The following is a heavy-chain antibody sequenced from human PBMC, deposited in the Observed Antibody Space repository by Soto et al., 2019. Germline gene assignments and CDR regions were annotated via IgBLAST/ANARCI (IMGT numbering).Heavy chain of an antibody. CDR1: GFTFSSYA. CDR2: ISGSGGST. J-gene: IGHJ4*02. D-gene: IGHD6-6*01. CDR3: AKKGFSRTARTSPCYFDY. V-gene: IGHV3-23*01. Sequence: GGSLRLSCAASGFTFSSYAMSWVRQAPGKGLEWVSAISGSGGSTYYADSVKGRFTISRDNAKNTLYLQMNSLRAEDTAVYYCAKKGFSRTARTSPCYFDYWGQGTLVTVSS.